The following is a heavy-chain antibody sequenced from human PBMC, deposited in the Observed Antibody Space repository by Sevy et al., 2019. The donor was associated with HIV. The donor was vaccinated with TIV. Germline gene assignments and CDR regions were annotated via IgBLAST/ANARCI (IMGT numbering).Heavy chain of an antibody. D-gene: IGHD1-26*01. CDR1: GYTFTNYF. Sequence: ASVKVSCKASGYTFTNYFITWVRQAPGQGLEWMGRISTYNTEYAQKFQGRLTMTTDTSTSTVYMELMSLRFDDTAVYYCARAPSGSQGPGQYFQHWGQGTLVTVSS. V-gene: IGHV1-18*01. J-gene: IGHJ1*01. CDR3: ARAPSGSQGPGQYFQH. CDR2: ISTYNT.